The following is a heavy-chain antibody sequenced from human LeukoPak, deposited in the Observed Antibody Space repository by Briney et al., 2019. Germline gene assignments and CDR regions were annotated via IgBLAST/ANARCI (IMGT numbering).Heavy chain of an antibody. J-gene: IGHJ4*02. CDR3: AKMGSASCYTELDD. D-gene: IGHD2-2*02. CDR2: ISASGGNT. Sequence: GSLRLSCAASGFIFSNYAMTWVRPAPGKGLEWVSSISASGGNTYYADSVNGRFTISRDNSKNTLYLQMISLRTEDTAVYYCAKMGSASCYTELDDWGQGTLVTVSS. V-gene: IGHV3-23*01. CDR1: GFIFSNYA.